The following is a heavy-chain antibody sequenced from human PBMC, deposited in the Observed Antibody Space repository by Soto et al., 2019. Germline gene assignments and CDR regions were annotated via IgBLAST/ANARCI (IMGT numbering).Heavy chain of an antibody. J-gene: IGHJ5*02. CDR2: IYWDDDK. D-gene: IGHD3-22*01. V-gene: IGHV2-5*02. CDR1: GFSLSTSGVG. Sequence: GPTLVDPTQTLTLACTVSGFSLSTSGVGVGWIRQPPGKALEWLALIYWDDDKRYSPSLKSRLTITKDTSKNQVVLTMTNMDPVDTATYYCAHSLIGYYYDSSGSNWFDPWGQGTLVTVSS. CDR3: AHSLIGYYYDSSGSNWFDP.